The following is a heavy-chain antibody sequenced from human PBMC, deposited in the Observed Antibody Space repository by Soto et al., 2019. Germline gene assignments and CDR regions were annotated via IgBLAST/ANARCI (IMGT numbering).Heavy chain of an antibody. Sequence: SQTLSLTCVISGDSVSSNGACWNWIRQSPSRGLQWLGRIYYRSKWFHDYAASVESRMAINPDTSRNQFSLQLNYVTPEDTAVYYCERVNCSDGNCLDGMDFWGQGTTVTVSS. J-gene: IGHJ6*02. CDR3: ERVNCSDGNCLDGMDF. CDR2: IYYRSKWFH. D-gene: IGHD2-15*01. CDR1: GDSVSSNGAC. V-gene: IGHV6-1*01.